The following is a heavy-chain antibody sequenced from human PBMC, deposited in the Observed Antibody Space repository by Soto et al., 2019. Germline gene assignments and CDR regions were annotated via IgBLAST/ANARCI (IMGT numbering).Heavy chain of an antibody. CDR3: AREGGYSGYDYGYYGMDV. CDR1: GGTFSSYA. CDR2: IIPIFGTA. Sequence: QVQLVQSGAEVKKPGSSVKVSCKASGGTFSSYAISWVRQAPGQGLEWMGGIIPIFGTANYAQKFQGRVTITADESTSTAYMELSSLRSEDTAVYYCAREGGYSGYDYGYYGMDVWGLGTTVTVSS. J-gene: IGHJ6*02. D-gene: IGHD5-12*01. V-gene: IGHV1-69*01.